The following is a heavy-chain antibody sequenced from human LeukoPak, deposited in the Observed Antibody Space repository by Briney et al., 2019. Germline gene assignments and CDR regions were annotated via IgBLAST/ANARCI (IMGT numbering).Heavy chain of an antibody. CDR3: ATGGLLRCFDY. J-gene: IGHJ4*02. Sequence: ASVKVSCKASGGTFSSYAISWLRQAPGQGLEWMGGFDPEDGETIYAQKFQGRVTMTEDTSTDTAYMELSSLRSEDTAVYYCATGGLLRCFDYWGQGTLVTVSS. CDR1: GGTFSSYA. CDR2: FDPEDGET. V-gene: IGHV1-24*01. D-gene: IGHD1-26*01.